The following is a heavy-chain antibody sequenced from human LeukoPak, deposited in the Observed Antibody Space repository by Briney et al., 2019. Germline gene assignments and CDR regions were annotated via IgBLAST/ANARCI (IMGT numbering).Heavy chain of an antibody. CDR1: GFTFSSYW. CDR3: ASYGDYGPYYYYMDV. Sequence: QTGGSLRLSCAASGFTFSSYWMSWVRQAPGKGLEWVANIKQDGSEKYYVDSVKGRFTISRDNAKNSLYLQMNSLRAEDTAVYYCASYGDYGPYYYYMDVWGKGTTVTVSS. D-gene: IGHD4-17*01. V-gene: IGHV3-7*01. J-gene: IGHJ6*03. CDR2: IKQDGSEK.